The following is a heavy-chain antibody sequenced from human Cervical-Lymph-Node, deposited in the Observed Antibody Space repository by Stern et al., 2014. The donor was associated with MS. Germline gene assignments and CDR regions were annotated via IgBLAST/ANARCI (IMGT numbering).Heavy chain of an antibody. D-gene: IGHD3-3*01. V-gene: IGHV2-70*01. CDR2: IDWDDDK. CDR1: GFSLSTNGMC. CDR3: ARIRRVYDFWSGYNDYFYNGMDV. J-gene: IGHJ6*02. Sequence: QITLKESGPALVKPTQTLTLTCTLSGFSLSTNGMCVTWIRQPPGKALEWLALIDWDDDKYYNTSLKTRLTISKDTSKNKVVLTMTNMDPVDTGTYYCARIRRVYDFWSGYNDYFYNGMDVWGQGTTVTVS.